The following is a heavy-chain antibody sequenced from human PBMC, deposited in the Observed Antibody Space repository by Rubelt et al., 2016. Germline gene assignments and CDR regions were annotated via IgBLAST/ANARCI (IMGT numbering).Heavy chain of an antibody. J-gene: IGHJ4*02. V-gene: IGHV1-24*01. Sequence: QVQLVQSGAEVKKPGSSVKVSCKASGGTFSSYAISWVRQAPGKGLEWMGGFDPEDGETIYARKFQGRGTMTEVTSTDTAYMELSSLRSEDTAVYYCATPPGVGKYWGQGTLVTVSS. CDR3: ATPPGVGKY. CDR2: FDPEDGET. CDR1: GGTFSSYA. D-gene: IGHD2-8*01.